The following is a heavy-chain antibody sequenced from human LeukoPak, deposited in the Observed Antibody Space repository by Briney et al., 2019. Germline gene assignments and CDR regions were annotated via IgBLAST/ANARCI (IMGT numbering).Heavy chain of an antibody. J-gene: IGHJ4*02. Sequence: GGSLTLSCAASGFIFSTYSMNWVRQAPGKGLEWVSDISSSDSSIYYTDSVKGRFTISRDNAKNSLYLQMNSLRAEDTAVYYCARGLGDWGQGTLVTVSS. D-gene: IGHD3-16*01. CDR3: ARGLGD. CDR2: ISSSDSSI. V-gene: IGHV3-48*04. CDR1: GFIFSTYS.